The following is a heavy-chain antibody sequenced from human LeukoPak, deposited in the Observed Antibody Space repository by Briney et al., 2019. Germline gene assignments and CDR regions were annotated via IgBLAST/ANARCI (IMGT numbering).Heavy chain of an antibody. V-gene: IGHV3-48*01. CDR3: SRNPTAYNWFDP. CDR2: IDTGSSTI. J-gene: IGHJ5*02. D-gene: IGHD1-14*01. Sequence: AGGSLRLSCAASGFTFSSYSMNWVRQAPGKGLEWVSYIDTGSSTIYYADSVKGRFTISKDNAKNSLYLQMNSLRAEDTAVYFCSRNPTAYNWFDPWGQGTLVTVSS. CDR1: GFTFSSYS.